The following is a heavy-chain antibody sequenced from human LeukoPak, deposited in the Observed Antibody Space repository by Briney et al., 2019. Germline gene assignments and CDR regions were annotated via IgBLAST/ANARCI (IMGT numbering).Heavy chain of an antibody. CDR1: GYTFTGYY. CDR3: ARGPAGYSSSWYWGFNLDY. CDR2: INPNSGGT. D-gene: IGHD6-13*01. V-gene: IGHV1-2*04. Sequence: ASGKVSCSASGYTFTGYYMHWVREAPGQGLEWMGWINPNSGGTNYAQTFPGWVTITRDTSISTAYMELSRLRSDDTAVYYCARGPAGYSSSWYWGFNLDYWGQGTLVTVSP. J-gene: IGHJ4*02.